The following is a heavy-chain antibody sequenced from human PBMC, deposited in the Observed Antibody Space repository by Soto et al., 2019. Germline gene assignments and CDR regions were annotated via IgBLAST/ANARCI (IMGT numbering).Heavy chain of an antibody. J-gene: IGHJ5*02. CDR1: GGSVSTGGYS. CDR2: IYDSGDT. Sequence: SETLSLTCAVFGGSVSTGGYSWSWIRQPPGKGLEWIGYIYDSGDTNYNPSLRSRVTISLDRSKDQFSLKMHSVTAADTAVYYCAREKTARFDPWGQGTLVTVSS. D-gene: IGHD5-18*01. V-gene: IGHV4-30-2*01. CDR3: AREKTARFDP.